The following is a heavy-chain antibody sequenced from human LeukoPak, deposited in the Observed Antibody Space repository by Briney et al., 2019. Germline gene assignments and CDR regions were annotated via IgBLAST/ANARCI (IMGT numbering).Heavy chain of an antibody. D-gene: IGHD3-10*01. CDR2: IYPGDSDT. Sequence: GESLKISCQGSGYSFTSYWIGWVRQMPGKGLEWMGIIYPGDSDTRYSPSFQGQVTISADRSISTAYLQWSSLKASDTAMYYCARRNYGSGSYYQGNWFDPWGQGTLVTVSS. CDR3: ARRNYGSGSYYQGNWFDP. V-gene: IGHV5-51*01. J-gene: IGHJ5*02. CDR1: GYSFTSYW.